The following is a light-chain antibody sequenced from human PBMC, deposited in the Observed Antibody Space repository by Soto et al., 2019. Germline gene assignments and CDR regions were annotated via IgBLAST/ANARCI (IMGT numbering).Light chain of an antibody. CDR2: SNN. Sequence: QSVLTQPPSASGTPGQTVTISCSGSSSNIGSNAVNWYQHLPGTAPKLLIYSNNQRPSGVPDRFSGSKSGTSASLAISGLQSEDEADYYCAAWDDNLHGSLFGGGTQLTVL. J-gene: IGLJ3*02. V-gene: IGLV1-44*01. CDR3: AAWDDNLHGSL. CDR1: SSNIGSNA.